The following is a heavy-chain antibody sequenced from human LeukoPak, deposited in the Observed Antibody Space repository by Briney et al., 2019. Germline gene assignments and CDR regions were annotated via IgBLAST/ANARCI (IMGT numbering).Heavy chain of an antibody. V-gene: IGHV3-66*01. CDR2: FYSGGST. CDR1: GFTVSSNY. Sequence: GGSLRLSCAASGFTVSSNYMSWVRQAPGKGLEWVSVFYSGGSTYYADSVKGRFTISRDNSKNTLYLQMNSLRAEDTAVYYCATNDYGDSYYFDYWGQGTLVTVSS. J-gene: IGHJ4*02. CDR3: ATNDYGDSYYFDY. D-gene: IGHD4-17*01.